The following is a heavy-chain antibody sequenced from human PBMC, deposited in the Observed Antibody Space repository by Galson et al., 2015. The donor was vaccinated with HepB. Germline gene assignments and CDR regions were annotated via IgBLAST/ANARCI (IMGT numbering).Heavy chain of an antibody. CDR2: LSGGGDST. D-gene: IGHD3-22*01. V-gene: IGHV3-23*01. J-gene: IGHJ5*02. CDR1: GFTFSNYA. Sequence: SLRLSCAASGFTFSNYAMSWVRQAPGKGLEWVSTLSGGGDSTYYADSVKGRFTISRDNSKNTLYLQMNSLRAEDTAVYYCAKGTGVITLSNWFDPWGQGTLVTVSS. CDR3: AKGTGVITLSNWFDP.